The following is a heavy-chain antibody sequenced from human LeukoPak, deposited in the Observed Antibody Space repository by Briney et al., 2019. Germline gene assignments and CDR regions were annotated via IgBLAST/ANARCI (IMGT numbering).Heavy chain of an antibody. CDR1: GFTFSSYG. Sequence: PGGSLRLSCAASGFTFSSYGMHWVRQAPGKGLEWVAVIWFDGSNKYYADSVKGRFTISRDNSKNTLYLQMNSLRAEDTAVYYCARGLYNYYYGMDAWGQGTTVTVSS. CDR2: IWFDGSNK. J-gene: IGHJ6*02. D-gene: IGHD3-10*01. CDR3: ARGLYNYYYGMDA. V-gene: IGHV3-33*01.